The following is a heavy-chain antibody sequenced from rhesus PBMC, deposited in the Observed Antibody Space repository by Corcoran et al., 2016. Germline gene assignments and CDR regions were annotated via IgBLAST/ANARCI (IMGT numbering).Heavy chain of an antibody. Sequence: QVQLQESGPGVVKPSETLSLTCAVSGGSISDSYRWSWIRQPPGKGLEWIGYIYCSSTSTNYNPSLKSRVTIAKDTSKNQFSLKLSSVTAADTAVYYCARGVGAAAGIDYWGQGVLVTVSS. CDR3: ARGVGAAAGIDY. V-gene: IGHV4S10*01. D-gene: IGHD6-25*01. CDR1: GGSISDSYR. J-gene: IGHJ4*01. CDR2: IYCSSTST.